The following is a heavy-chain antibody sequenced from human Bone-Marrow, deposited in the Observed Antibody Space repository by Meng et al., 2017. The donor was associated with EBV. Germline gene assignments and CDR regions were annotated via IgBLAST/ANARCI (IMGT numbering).Heavy chain of an antibody. D-gene: IGHD1-26*01. V-gene: IGHV4-4*02. CDR3: ARDRWELQKAFEY. CDR1: GGSISSNHW. J-gene: IGHJ4*02. Sequence: QVQLPESGPGLVKPSGTLSLTCAVSGGSISSNHWWSWVRQPPGKGLEWIGEIYHSGSTNFNPSLKSRVTLSLDNSKNQFSLKLSSVTAADTAVYYCARDRWELQKAFEYWGQGTLVTVSS. CDR2: IYHSGST.